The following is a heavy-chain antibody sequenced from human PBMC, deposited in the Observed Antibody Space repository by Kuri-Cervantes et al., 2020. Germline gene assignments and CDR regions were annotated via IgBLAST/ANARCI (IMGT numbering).Heavy chain of an antibody. J-gene: IGHJ3*02. CDR1: GFTFSSYS. D-gene: IGHD3-22*01. CDR2: ISSSSSTI. CDR3: AKEFGYYDSSGYYLFDAFDI. V-gene: IGHV3-48*02. Sequence: GGSLRLSCAVSGFTFSSYSMNWVRQAPGKGLEWVSYISSSSSTIYYADSVKGRFTISRDNAKNSLYLQMNSLRDEDTAVYYCAKEFGYYDSSGYYLFDAFDIWGQGTMVTVSS.